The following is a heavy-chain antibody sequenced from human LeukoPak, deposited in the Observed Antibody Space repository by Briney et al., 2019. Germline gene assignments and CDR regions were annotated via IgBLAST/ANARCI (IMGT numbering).Heavy chain of an antibody. V-gene: IGHV3-23*01. Sequence: GGSLRLSCAASGFTFSSYAISWVRQAPGKGLEWVSAISGSGVNTHYADSVRGRFTISRDGSKNTLYLQTNSLRAEHTAVYYCAKHDSSGYLYYFDYWGQGTLVAVSS. D-gene: IGHD3-22*01. CDR3: AKHDSSGYLYYFDY. CDR1: GFTFSSYA. J-gene: IGHJ4*02. CDR2: ISGSGVNT.